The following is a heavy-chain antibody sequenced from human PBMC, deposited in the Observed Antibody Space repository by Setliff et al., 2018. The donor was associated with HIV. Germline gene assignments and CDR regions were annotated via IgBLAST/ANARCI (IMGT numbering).Heavy chain of an antibody. Sequence: PGGSLRLSCAASGFILSSYEMNWVRQAPGKGLEWVSYISSSGSPIHYADSVKGRFTISRDNSKNTLYPQMNSLRAEDTAVYYCAMSPYSSGLFDYWGQGTLVTVSS. V-gene: IGHV3-48*03. CDR2: ISSSGSPI. CDR1: GFILSSYE. CDR3: AMSPYSSGLFDY. J-gene: IGHJ4*02. D-gene: IGHD6-19*01.